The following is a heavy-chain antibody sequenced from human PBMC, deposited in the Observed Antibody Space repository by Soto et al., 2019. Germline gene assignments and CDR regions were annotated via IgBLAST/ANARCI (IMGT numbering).Heavy chain of an antibody. CDR3: AAGGGLPRYN. CDR2: IYHSGST. J-gene: IGHJ4*02. Sequence: QLQLQESGSGLVKPSQTLSLTCAVSGGSISSGGYSWSWIRQPPGKGLEWIGYIYHSGSTYYNPSLKSRVTISIDRSKNQFSLKLSSVTAPDTAVYYCAAGGGLPRYNWGQGTLLTVSS. V-gene: IGHV4-30-2*01. CDR1: GGSISSGGYS. D-gene: IGHD1-1*01.